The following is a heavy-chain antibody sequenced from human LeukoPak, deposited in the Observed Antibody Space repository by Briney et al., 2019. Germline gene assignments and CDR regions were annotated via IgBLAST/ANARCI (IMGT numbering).Heavy chain of an antibody. Sequence: SETLSLTCAVYGGSFSGYYWSWIRQPPGKGLEWIGEINHGGSTNYNPSLKSRVTISVDTSKNQFSLKLSSVTAADTAVYYCARGTRWYPFDYWGQGTLVTVSS. CDR2: INHGGST. CDR3: ARGTRWYPFDY. V-gene: IGHV4-34*01. J-gene: IGHJ4*02. D-gene: IGHD5-24*01. CDR1: GGSFSGYY.